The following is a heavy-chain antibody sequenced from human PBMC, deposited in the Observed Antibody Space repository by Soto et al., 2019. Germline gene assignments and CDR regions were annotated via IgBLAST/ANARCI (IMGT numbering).Heavy chain of an antibody. CDR1: GGSISRCSYY. Sequence: LETLSVTCTVSGGSISRCSYYRGWIRQPPGKGLEWIGYIYYSGSTNYNPSLKSRVTISVDTSKNQFSLKLSSVTAADTAVYYCARLSTYDSLYYYYMDVWGKGTTVTVSS. D-gene: IGHD3-3*01. CDR3: ARLSTYDSLYYYYMDV. J-gene: IGHJ6*03. V-gene: IGHV4-61*05. CDR2: IYYSGST.